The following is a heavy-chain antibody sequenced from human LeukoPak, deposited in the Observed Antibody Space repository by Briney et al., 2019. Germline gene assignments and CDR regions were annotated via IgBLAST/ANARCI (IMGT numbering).Heavy chain of an antibody. CDR3: VKDPAAVAGTSNYFDY. CDR2: ISYDGSKK. D-gene: IGHD6-19*01. J-gene: IGHJ4*02. Sequence: PGRSLRLSCAASGFTFSNYGMHWVRQAPGKGLEGVAVISYDGSKKYYGDSVKGRFTISRDNSKNTLSLQMNSLRGEDTAVYYCVKDPAAVAGTSNYFDYWGQGTLVSVSS. CDR1: GFTFSNYG. V-gene: IGHV3-30*18.